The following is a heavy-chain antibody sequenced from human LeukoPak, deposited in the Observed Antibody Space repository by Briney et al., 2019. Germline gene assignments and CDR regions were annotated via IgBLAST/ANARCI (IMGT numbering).Heavy chain of an antibody. V-gene: IGHV1-2*02. CDR1: GYTFTGYY. Sequence: ASVKVSCKASGYTFTGYYMHWVRQAPGQGLEWVGWINPNSGGTNYAQKFQGRVTMTRDTSISTAYMELSRLRSDDTAVYYCAREVSQIVSSSGPIDAFDIWGQGTMVTVSS. CDR2: INPNSGGT. CDR3: AREVSQIVSSSGPIDAFDI. J-gene: IGHJ3*02. D-gene: IGHD6-13*01.